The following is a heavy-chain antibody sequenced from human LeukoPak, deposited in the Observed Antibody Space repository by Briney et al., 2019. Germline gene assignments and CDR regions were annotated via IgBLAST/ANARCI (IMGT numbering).Heavy chain of an antibody. Sequence: PGGSLRLSCAASGFTFSSYSMHWVRQAPGKGPEWVSSISTSSLFIYYADSVKGRFTISRDNAKNSLYLQTNSLRAEDTAVYYCARDGDYTNTYFDYWGQGTLVTVSS. J-gene: IGHJ4*02. CDR3: ARDGDYTNTYFDY. V-gene: IGHV3-21*01. D-gene: IGHD4-11*01. CDR1: GFTFSSYS. CDR2: ISTSSLFI.